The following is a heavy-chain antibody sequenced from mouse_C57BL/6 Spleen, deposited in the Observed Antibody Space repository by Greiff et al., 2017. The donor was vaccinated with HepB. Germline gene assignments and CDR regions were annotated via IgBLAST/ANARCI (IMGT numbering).Heavy chain of an antibody. D-gene: IGHD1-1*01. J-gene: IGHJ2*01. V-gene: IGHV1-59*01. CDR3: ARSTTVVARSFDY. Sequence: QVQLQQPGAELVRPGTSVKLSCKASGYTFTSYWMHWVKQRPGQGLEWIGVIDPSDSYTNYNQKFKGKATLTVDTSSSTAYMQLSSLTSEDSAVYYCARSTTVVARSFDYWGQGTTLTVSS. CDR2: IDPSDSYT. CDR1: GYTFTSYW.